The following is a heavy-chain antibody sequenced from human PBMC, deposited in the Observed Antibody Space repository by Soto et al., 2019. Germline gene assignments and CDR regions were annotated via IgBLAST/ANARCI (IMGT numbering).Heavy chain of an antibody. CDR1: GFTFSGSA. J-gene: IGHJ4*02. Sequence: EVQLVESGGGLVQPGGSLKLSCAASGFTFSGSAMHWVRQASGKGLEWVGRIRSKANIYATAYAASVKGRFTISRDDSKNTAYLQMNSLKTEDTAVYYCTSDKFLSKGDYWGQGTLVTVSS. CDR2: IRSKANIYAT. D-gene: IGHD3-16*02. CDR3: TSDKFLSKGDY. V-gene: IGHV3-73*01.